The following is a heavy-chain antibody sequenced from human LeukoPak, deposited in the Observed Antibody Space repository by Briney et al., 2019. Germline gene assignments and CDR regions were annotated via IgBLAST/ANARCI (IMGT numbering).Heavy chain of an antibody. Sequence: GGSLRLSCAASGFTFSSYAMSWVRQAPGKGLEWVSALSGSGGNTYYADSVKGRFTISRDNSKNTLYLQVNSLRAEDTAGYYCAKVASLCTSTSCVRGGFDYWGQGTLVTVSS. J-gene: IGHJ4*02. CDR3: AKVASLCTSTSCVRGGFDY. D-gene: IGHD2-2*01. V-gene: IGHV3-23*01. CDR1: GFTFSSYA. CDR2: LSGSGGNT.